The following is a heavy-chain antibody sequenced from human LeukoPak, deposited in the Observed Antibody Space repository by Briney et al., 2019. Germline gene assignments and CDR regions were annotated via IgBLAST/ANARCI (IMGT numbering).Heavy chain of an antibody. V-gene: IGHV4-4*07. CDR3: ARATALYYYDSSGYYFGGGDWFDP. J-gene: IGHJ5*02. D-gene: IGHD3-22*01. CDR2: IYTSGST. Sequence: SETLSLTCTVSGGSISSYYWSWIRQPAGKGLEWIGRIYTSGSTNYNPSLKSRVTMSVDTSKNQFSLKLSSVTAADTAVYYCARATALYYYDSSGYYFGGGDWFDPWGQGTLVTVSS. CDR1: GGSISSYY.